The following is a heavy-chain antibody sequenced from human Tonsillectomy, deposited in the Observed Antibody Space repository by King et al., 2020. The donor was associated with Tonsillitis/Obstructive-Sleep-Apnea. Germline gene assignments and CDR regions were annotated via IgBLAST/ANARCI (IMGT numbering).Heavy chain of an antibody. CDR3: ASGGGPKFGGWFDP. J-gene: IGHJ5*02. CDR1: GGSISSGGYH. Sequence: QLQESGPGLVKPSQTLSLTCTVSGGSISSGGYHWSWIGHHPGKGLEWIGYIYYSGGTHSNPSLKRLVTISVETSKNQFTLKLNSVTAADTAVYYCASGGGPKFGGWFDPCGRGTRVTVSS. D-gene: IGHD3-16*01. V-gene: IGHV4-31*01. CDR2: IYYSGGT.